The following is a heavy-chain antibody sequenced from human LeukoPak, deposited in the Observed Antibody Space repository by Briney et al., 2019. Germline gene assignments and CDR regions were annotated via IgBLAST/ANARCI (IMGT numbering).Heavy chain of an antibody. CDR2: IRYDGSNK. V-gene: IGHV3-30*02. CDR3: AKWVVVVVPAASYNWFDP. D-gene: IGHD2-2*01. CDR1: GFTFSSYG. Sequence: GGSLRLSCAASGFTFSSYGMHWVRKAPGKGLEWVAFIRYDGSNKYYADSVKGRFTISRDNSKNTLYLQMNSLRAEDTAVYYCAKWVVVVVPAASYNWFDPWGQGTLVTVSS. J-gene: IGHJ5*02.